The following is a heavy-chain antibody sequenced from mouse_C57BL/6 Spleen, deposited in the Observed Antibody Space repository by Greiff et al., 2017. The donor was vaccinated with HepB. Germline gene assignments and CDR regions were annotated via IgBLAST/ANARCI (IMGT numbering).Heavy chain of an antibody. CDR2: ISDGGSYT. Sequence: VQLKESGGGLVKPGGSLKLSCAASGFTFSSYAMSWVRQTPEKRLEWVATISDGGSYTYYPDNVKGRLTISRDNAKNNLYLQMSHLKSEDTAMYYCARDGNYSNYVDYWGQGTTLPVSS. CDR3: ARDGNYSNYVDY. D-gene: IGHD2-5*01. V-gene: IGHV5-4*01. CDR1: GFTFSSYA. J-gene: IGHJ2*01.